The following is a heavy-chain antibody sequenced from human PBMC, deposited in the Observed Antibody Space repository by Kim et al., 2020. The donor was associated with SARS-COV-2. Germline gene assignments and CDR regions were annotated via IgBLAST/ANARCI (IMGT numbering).Heavy chain of an antibody. CDR2: IYYSGST. CDR1: GGSISSSSYY. D-gene: IGHD5-18*01. V-gene: IGHV4-39*01. J-gene: IGHJ6*02. CDR3: ASLGTAMANYYYYGMYV. Sequence: SETLSLTCTVSGGSISSSSYYWGWIRQPPGKGLEWIGSIYYSGSTYYNPSLKSRVTISVDTSKNQFSLKLSSVTAADTAVYYCASLGTAMANYYYYGMYVWGQGTTVTVSS.